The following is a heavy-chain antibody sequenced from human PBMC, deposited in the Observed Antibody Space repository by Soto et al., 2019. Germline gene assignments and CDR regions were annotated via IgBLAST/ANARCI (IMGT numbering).Heavy chain of an antibody. D-gene: IGHD2-15*01. CDR2: ISGSGGST. V-gene: IGHV3-23*01. J-gene: IGHJ4*02. CDR1: GFTFSSYA. Sequence: GGSLRLSCAASGFTFSSYAMSWVRQAPGKGLEWVSAISGSGGSTYYADSVKGRFTISRDNSKNTLYLQMNSLRAEDTAVYYCAKAKDIVVVVAASLGYWGQGTLVTVSS. CDR3: AKAKDIVVVVAASLGY.